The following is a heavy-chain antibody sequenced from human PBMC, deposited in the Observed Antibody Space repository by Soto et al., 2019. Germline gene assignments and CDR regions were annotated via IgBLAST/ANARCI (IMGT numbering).Heavy chain of an antibody. CDR2: MNPNSGNT. D-gene: IGHD2-15*01. CDR3: ARGAGYCSGGSCSNWYFDL. V-gene: IGHV1-8*01. J-gene: IGHJ2*01. Sequence: QVQLVQSGAEVKKPGASVKVSCKASGYTFTSYDINWVRQATGQGLEWMGWMNPNSGNTGYAQKSQGRGTMTRNTSISTAYMELSSLRSEDTAVYYCARGAGYCSGGSCSNWYFDLWGRGTLVTVSS. CDR1: GYTFTSYD.